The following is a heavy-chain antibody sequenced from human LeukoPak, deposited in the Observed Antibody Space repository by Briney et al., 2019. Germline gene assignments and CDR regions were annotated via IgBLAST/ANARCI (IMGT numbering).Heavy chain of an antibody. CDR3: ARDRMRSFDP. V-gene: IGHV4-30-2*01. J-gene: IGHJ5*02. CDR2: VYHSGAT. CDR1: GGSVGTGGYS. Sequence: PSETLSLTCTVSGGSVGTGGYSWSWIRQPPGKGLEWIGYVYHSGATYYNPSLKSRITIPMDRSKNQFSLKLSSVTAADTAVYYCARDRMRSFDPWGQGTLVTVSS. D-gene: IGHD2-8*01.